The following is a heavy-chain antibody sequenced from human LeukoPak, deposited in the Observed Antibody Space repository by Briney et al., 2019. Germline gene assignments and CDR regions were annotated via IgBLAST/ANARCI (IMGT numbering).Heavy chain of an antibody. V-gene: IGHV1-2*02. CDR2: TNPNSGGT. D-gene: IGHD6-6*01. Sequence: GASVKVSCKASGYTFSGYYMHWVRQAPGQGLEWMGWTNPNSGGTNYAQKFQGRVTMTRDTSISTAYMELSKLRSDDTAVYYCARDRSQQLVRYYYYYYMDVWGKGTTVTVSS. CDR3: ARDRSQQLVRYYYYYYMDV. J-gene: IGHJ6*03. CDR1: GYTFSGYY.